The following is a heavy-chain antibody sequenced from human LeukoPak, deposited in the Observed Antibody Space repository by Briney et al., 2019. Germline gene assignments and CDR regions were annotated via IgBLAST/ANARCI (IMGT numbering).Heavy chain of an antibody. J-gene: IGHJ6*02. V-gene: IGHV4-59*01. Sequence: SETLSLTCTVSGGSISSYYWSWIRQPPGKGLEWIGYIYYSGSTNYNPSLKSRVTISVDTSKNQFSQKLSSVTAADTAVYYCARDLSVAAPPPLDYYYYGMDVWGQGTTVTVSS. CDR3: ARDLSVAAPPPLDYYYYGMDV. CDR1: GGSISSYY. D-gene: IGHD2-15*01. CDR2: IYYSGST.